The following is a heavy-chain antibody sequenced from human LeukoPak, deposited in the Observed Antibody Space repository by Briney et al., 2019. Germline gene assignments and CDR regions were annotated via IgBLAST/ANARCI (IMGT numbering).Heavy chain of an antibody. Sequence: KAGGYLRLSCAASGFTFNTYSMSWVRQAPGKGLEWVSIISRASESIFYADSVKGRFTISRDNAKNSLYLQMNDLRAEDTAAYYCARGATDTTRWFGPWGQGTLVTVSS. V-gene: IGHV3-21*01. D-gene: IGHD1-26*01. CDR3: ARGATDTTRWFGP. CDR2: ISRASESI. J-gene: IGHJ5*02. CDR1: GFTFNTYS.